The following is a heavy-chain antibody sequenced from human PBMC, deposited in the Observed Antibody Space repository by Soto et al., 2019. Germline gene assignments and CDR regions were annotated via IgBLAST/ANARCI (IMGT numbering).Heavy chain of an antibody. J-gene: IGHJ1*01. CDR3: AKHGYYEYFQH. CDR1: GASVSSGSYY. CDR2: IYHSGST. Sequence: PSETLSLTCTVSGASVSSGSYYWSWIRQPPGKGLEWIGYIYHSGSTNYNPSLKSRITISVDTSKNQFSLNLRSVTAADTAMYYCAKHGYYEYFQHWGQGTLVTVS. V-gene: IGHV4-61*01. D-gene: IGHD5-18*01.